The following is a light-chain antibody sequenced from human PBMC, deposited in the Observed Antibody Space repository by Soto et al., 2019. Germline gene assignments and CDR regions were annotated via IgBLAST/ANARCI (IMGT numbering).Light chain of an antibody. V-gene: IGKV1-27*01. Sequence: DIQMTQSPSSLSASVGDRVTLSCRASQGINNFLAWYQQKPGKAPKVLIYAASTVQSGGPSRFSGSGSGTDFTSAISSPQPEDGAAYYCQNHYGCQPVTFGPGTKV. CDR3: QNHYGCQPVT. CDR1: QGINNF. J-gene: IGKJ3*01. CDR2: AAS.